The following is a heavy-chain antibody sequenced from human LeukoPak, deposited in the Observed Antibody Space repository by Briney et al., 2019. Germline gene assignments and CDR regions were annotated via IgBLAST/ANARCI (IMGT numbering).Heavy chain of an antibody. CDR3: ARDLYGYSGYEELGYYYYMDV. D-gene: IGHD5-12*01. J-gene: IGHJ6*03. CDR1: GFTFSSYW. CDR2: IKQDGGEK. Sequence: PGGSLRLSCAASGFTFSSYWMSWVRQAPGKGLEWVANIKQDGGEKYYVDSVKGRFTISRDNAKNSLYLQMDSLRAEDTAVYYCARDLYGYSGYEELGYYYYMDVWGKGTTVTVSS. V-gene: IGHV3-7*01.